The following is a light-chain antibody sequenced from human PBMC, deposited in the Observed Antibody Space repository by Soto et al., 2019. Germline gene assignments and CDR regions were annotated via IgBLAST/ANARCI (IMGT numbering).Light chain of an antibody. J-gene: IGLJ2*01. V-gene: IGLV1-40*01. Sequence: QSVLAQPPSVSGAPGQRVTISCTGSSSNIGAGYDVHWYRQLPGTAPKILIYGSTNRPSGVPDRFSGSKSGTSASLAITGLQAEDEADYYCQSYDTSLSGWVVGGGTKVTVL. CDR1: SSNIGAGYD. CDR3: QSYDTSLSGWV. CDR2: GST.